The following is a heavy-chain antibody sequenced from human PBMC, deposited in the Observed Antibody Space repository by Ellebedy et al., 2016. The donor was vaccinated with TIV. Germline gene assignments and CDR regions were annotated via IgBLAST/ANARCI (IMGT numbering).Heavy chain of an antibody. CDR3: SSWKY. Sequence: GESLKISCAASGFTFSDSWMTWVRQAPGLRLEWVANINQDASRKYYLDSVKGRFTVSRDNAKNSLYLQMNSLRAEDTAVYYCSSWKYWGQGALVTVSS. CDR1: GFTFSDSW. J-gene: IGHJ4*02. V-gene: IGHV3-7*01. CDR2: INQDASRK. D-gene: IGHD1-1*01.